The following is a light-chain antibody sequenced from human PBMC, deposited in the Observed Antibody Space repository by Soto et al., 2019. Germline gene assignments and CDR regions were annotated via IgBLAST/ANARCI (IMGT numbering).Light chain of an antibody. J-gene: IGKJ4*01. CDR3: QQSYKNPHT. Sequence: IQMTQSPSSLSASVGERVTITCRASQRSRTDLNWYQQRPGKAPKVLIYVASTLQTGVPSRFSGSSSGTDFNLTITSLQPEDFALYYCQQSYKNPHTVGGGTRVEIK. CDR2: VAS. V-gene: IGKV1-39*01. CDR1: QRSRTD.